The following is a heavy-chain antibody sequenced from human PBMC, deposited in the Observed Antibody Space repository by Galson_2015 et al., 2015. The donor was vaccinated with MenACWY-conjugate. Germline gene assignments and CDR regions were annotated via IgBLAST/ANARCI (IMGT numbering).Heavy chain of an antibody. V-gene: IGHV6-1*01. J-gene: IGHJ5*02. CDR1: GDSVSSNSAA. D-gene: IGHD3-22*01. CDR2: TYYRSQWHY. CDR3: AREGSSRYHSDYFCCAS. Sequence: CAISGDSVSSNSAALNWIRQSPSRGFEWLGRTYYRSQWHYDYAVSVKGRMTINPDTSKNGISLQLHSVTPENTAVYYCAREGSSRYHSDYFCCASWGQGTLVTVSS.